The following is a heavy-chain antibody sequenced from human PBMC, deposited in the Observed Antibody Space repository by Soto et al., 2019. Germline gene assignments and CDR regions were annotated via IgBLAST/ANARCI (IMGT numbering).Heavy chain of an antibody. J-gene: IGHJ5*02. Sequence: EVQLVESGGGLVQPGGSLRLSCAASGFTFSSYSMNWVRQAPGKGLEWVSYISSSSSTIYYADSVKGRFTISRDKAKNSLYLQMNGLRAEDTAVYYCARHPERIAEIGWFDPWGQGTLVTVSS. CDR3: ARHPERIAEIGWFDP. D-gene: IGHD6-13*01. V-gene: IGHV3-48*01. CDR1: GFTFSSYS. CDR2: ISSSSSTI.